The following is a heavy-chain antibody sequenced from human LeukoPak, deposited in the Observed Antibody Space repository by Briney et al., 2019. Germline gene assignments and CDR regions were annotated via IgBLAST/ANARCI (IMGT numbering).Heavy chain of an antibody. Sequence: GTSVKVSCKASGFTFTSSAVQWVRQARGQRLEWIGWIVVGSGNTNYAQKFQERVTITRDMSTSTAYMELSSLRSEDTAVYYCAAGQLVDYYYMDVWGKGTTVTVSS. D-gene: IGHD6-6*01. CDR1: GFTFTSSA. J-gene: IGHJ6*03. CDR3: AAGQLVDYYYMDV. CDR2: IVVGSGNT. V-gene: IGHV1-58*01.